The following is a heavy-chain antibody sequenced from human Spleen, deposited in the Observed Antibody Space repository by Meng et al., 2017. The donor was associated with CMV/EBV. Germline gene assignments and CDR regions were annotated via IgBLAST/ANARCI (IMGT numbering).Heavy chain of an antibody. CDR2: IGATAGGT. J-gene: IGHJ4*02. Sequence: GESLKISRAASGLTFSSYGMSWVRQAPGKGLEWVSSIGATAGGTYYADSVKGRFAISRDNAKNTLYLQMNSLRAEDTAVYYCAKYSAVGERLYYFDYWGQGTLVTVSS. CDR3: AKYSAVGERLYYFDY. CDR1: GLTFSSYG. V-gene: IGHV3-23*01. D-gene: IGHD2-21*01.